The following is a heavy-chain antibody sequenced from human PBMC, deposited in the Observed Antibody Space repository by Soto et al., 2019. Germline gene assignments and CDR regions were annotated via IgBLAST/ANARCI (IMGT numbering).Heavy chain of an antibody. D-gene: IGHD1-26*01. V-gene: IGHV3-21*01. CDR1: GFTFSSYS. CDR2: ISSSSSYI. Sequence: GGSLRLSCAASGFTFSSYSMNWVRQAPGKGLEWVSSISSSSSYIYYADSVKGRFTISRDNAKNSLYLQMNSLRAEDTAVYYCASYSGSYGCFDPWGQGTLVTVSS. CDR3: ASYSGSYGCFDP. J-gene: IGHJ5*02.